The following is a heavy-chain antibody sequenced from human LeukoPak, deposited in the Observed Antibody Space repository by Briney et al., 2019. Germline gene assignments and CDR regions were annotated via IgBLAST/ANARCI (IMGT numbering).Heavy chain of an antibody. J-gene: IGHJ3*02. V-gene: IGHV1-2*02. Sequence: ASVKVSCKASGYTFTGYYMHWVRQAPGQGLEWMGWINPNSGGTNYAQTFQGRVTMTRDTSISTAYMELSRLRSDDTAVYYCASVVCSRTSCYKDGFDIWGQGTMVTVSS. CDR1: GYTFTGYY. CDR3: ASVVCSRTSCYKDGFDI. D-gene: IGHD2-2*02. CDR2: INPNSGGT.